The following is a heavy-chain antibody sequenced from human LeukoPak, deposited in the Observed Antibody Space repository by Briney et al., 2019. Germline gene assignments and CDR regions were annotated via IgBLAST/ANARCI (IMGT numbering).Heavy chain of an antibody. V-gene: IGHV3-48*01. CDR2: ISSGSNTI. CDR3: ATPFDY. CDR1: GFTFSTYS. Sequence: PGGSLRLSCAASGFTFSTYSMNGVRQAPGKGLEWVSYISSGSNTIYYADSVKVRFTISRDNAKNSLYLQMNSLRAEDTAVYYCATPFDYWGQGTLVTVSS. J-gene: IGHJ4*02.